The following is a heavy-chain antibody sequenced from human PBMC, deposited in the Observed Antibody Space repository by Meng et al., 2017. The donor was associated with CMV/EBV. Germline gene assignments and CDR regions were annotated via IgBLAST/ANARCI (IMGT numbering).Heavy chain of an antibody. CDR1: GGTFSSYA. CDR2: IIPIFGTA. D-gene: IGHD3-3*01. Sequence: SVKVSCKASGGTFSSYAISWVRQAPGQGLEWMGGIIPIFGTANYAQKFQGRVTITTDESTSTAYMELSSLRSEDTAVYYCAGANYDFWSGYPLNYGMDVWGQGTTVTAP. J-gene: IGHJ6*02. V-gene: IGHV1-69*05. CDR3: AGANYDFWSGYPLNYGMDV.